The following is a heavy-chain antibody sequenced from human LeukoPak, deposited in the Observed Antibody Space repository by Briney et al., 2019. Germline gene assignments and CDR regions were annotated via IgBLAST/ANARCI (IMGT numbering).Heavy chain of an antibody. D-gene: IGHD3-10*01. CDR3: AAAGDY. V-gene: IGHV3-64*01. Sequence: GGSLRLSCAASGFTFSSYAMHWVRQAPGKGLEYVSAISSNGDSTYYANSVKGRFTTSRDNAKNLLYLQMNSLRDEDTAVYYCAAAGDYWGQGTLVTVSS. CDR2: ISSNGDST. CDR1: GFTFSSYA. J-gene: IGHJ4*02.